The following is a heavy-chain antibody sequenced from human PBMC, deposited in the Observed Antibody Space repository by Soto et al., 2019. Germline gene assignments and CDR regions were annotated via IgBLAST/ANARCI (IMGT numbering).Heavy chain of an antibody. V-gene: IGHV1-18*01. CDR2: ISAYNGNT. CDR1: GYTFTSYA. CDR3: ARAGRPAGY. Sequence: QVQLVQSGAEVKKPGASVKVSCKASGYTFTSYAISWVRQAPGQGLEWMGWISAYNGNTNYAQKLQGRVTMTTDTSSTSAYMELRSRGSDYTSVYYCARAGRPAGYCGQGTLVTVSS. J-gene: IGHJ4*02.